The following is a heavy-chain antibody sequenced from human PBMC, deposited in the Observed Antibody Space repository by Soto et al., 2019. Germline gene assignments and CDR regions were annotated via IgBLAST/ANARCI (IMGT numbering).Heavy chain of an antibody. D-gene: IGHD3-10*01. Sequence: SETPSLTCAVYGGSFSGYYWSWIRQPPGKGLEWIGEINHSGSTNYNPSLKSRVTISVDTSKNQFSLKLSSVTAADTAVYYCARGIFLMVRGVIGYWGQGTLVTVSS. V-gene: IGHV4-34*01. CDR3: ARGIFLMVRGVIGY. J-gene: IGHJ4*02. CDR2: INHSGST. CDR1: GGSFSGYY.